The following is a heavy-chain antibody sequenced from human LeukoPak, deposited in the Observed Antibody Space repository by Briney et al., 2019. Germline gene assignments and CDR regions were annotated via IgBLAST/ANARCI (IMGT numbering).Heavy chain of an antibody. CDR1: GFTFSDHY. CDR2: ISGSGTIM. CDR3: ARAEGIAVVDY. J-gene: IGHJ4*02. Sequence: GGSLRLSCAASGFTFSDHYMSWIRQAPGKGLEWLSYISGSGTIMYYADSVKGRFTISRDNSKNTLYLQMNSLRAEDTAVYYCARAEGIAVVDYWGQGTLVTVSS. D-gene: IGHD6-19*01. V-gene: IGHV3-11*04.